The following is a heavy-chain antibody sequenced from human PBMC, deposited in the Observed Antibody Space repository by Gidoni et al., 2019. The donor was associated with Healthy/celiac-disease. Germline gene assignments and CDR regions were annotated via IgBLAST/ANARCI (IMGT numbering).Heavy chain of an antibody. CDR2: TYYRSKWYN. D-gene: IGHD6-13*01. J-gene: IGHJ5*02. CDR1: GASVSRTSAS. V-gene: IGHV6-1*01. CDR3: AYGLEAAAGPNWFDP. Sequence: QVQLQQSGPGLVKPSQTLSLTCAISGASVSRTSASWNWLRQSPSRGLEWLGRTYYRSKWYNDYAVSVKSRITINPDTSKNQFSLQLNSVTPEDTAVYYCAYGLEAAAGPNWFDPWGQGTLVTVSS.